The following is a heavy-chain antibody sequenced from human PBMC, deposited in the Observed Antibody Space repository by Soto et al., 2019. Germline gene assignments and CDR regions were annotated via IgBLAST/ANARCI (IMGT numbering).Heavy chain of an antibody. CDR3: ARRIGTGSSGWYSGS. V-gene: IGHV4-34*01. CDR1: GGSFSGYY. Sequence: QVQLQQWGAGLLKPSETLSLTCAVYGGSFSGYYWTWIRQPPGKGLEWIGEINNSGSTNYNPSLKSRVAILVDTSKHQFSLKVNSVTDADTAVYYCARRIGTGSSGWYSGSWGQGTLVTVSS. CDR2: INNSGST. J-gene: IGHJ5*02. D-gene: IGHD6-19*01.